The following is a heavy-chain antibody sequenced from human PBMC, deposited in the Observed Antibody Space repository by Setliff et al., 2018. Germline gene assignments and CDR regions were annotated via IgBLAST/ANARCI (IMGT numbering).Heavy chain of an antibody. CDR2: IYTSGST. CDR3: AGKGISALSGAFDM. Sequence: PSETLSLTCTVSGGSISNYYWSWIRQPAGKGLEWIGRIYTSGSTNYNPSLKSRVTMSVDTSKNQFSLKLSSVTAADTAVYYCAGKGISALSGAFDMWGQGTMVTFSS. J-gene: IGHJ3*02. D-gene: IGHD1-26*01. CDR1: GGSISNYY. V-gene: IGHV4-4*07.